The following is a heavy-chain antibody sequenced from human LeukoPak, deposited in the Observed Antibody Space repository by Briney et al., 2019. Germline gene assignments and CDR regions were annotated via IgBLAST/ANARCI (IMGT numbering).Heavy chain of an antibody. CDR3: ARDSSGWYAGFDY. CDR2: INHSGST. V-gene: IGHV4-34*01. Sequence: PSETLSLTCAVYGGSFSGYYWSWIRQPPGRGLEWIGEINHSGSTNYNPSLKSRVTISVDTSKNQFSLQLNSVTPEDTAVYYCARDSSGWYAGFDYWGQGTLVTVSS. J-gene: IGHJ4*02. CDR1: GGSFSGYY. D-gene: IGHD6-19*01.